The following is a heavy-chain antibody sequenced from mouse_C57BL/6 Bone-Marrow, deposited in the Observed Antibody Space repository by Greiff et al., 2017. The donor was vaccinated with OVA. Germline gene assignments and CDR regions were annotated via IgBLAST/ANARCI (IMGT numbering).Heavy chain of an antibody. J-gene: IGHJ3*01. CDR2: IYPRSGNT. CDR3: ARSGELRPPFAY. Sequence: QVQLQQSGAELARPGASVKLSCKASGYTFTSYGISWVKQRTGQGLEWIGEIYPRSGNTYYNEKFKGKATLTADKSSSTAYMELRSLTSEDSAVYFCARSGELRPPFAYWGQGTLVTVSA. D-gene: IGHD3-2*02. V-gene: IGHV1-81*01. CDR1: GYTFTSYG.